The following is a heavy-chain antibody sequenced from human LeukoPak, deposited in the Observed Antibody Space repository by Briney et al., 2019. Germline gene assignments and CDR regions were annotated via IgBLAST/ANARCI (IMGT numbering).Heavy chain of an antibody. CDR2: VYGDHVT. CDR1: GFTVSVTY. Sequence: GGSLRLSCAASGFTVSVTYMTWVRRAPGKGLEWVSTVYGDHVTQYADSVRGRFTISRDNSKNTLYLQMNSLRAEDTAVYYCAKGLVVIRFGHFDSWGQGTLVTVSS. D-gene: IGHD3-22*01. CDR3: AKGLVVIRFGHFDS. V-gene: IGHV3-53*01. J-gene: IGHJ4*02.